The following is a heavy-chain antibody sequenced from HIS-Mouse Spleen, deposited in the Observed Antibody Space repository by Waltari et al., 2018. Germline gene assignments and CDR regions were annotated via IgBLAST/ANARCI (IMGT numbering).Heavy chain of an antibody. CDR1: GYTFTSYD. CDR3: ARGHDYSNYFDY. D-gene: IGHD4-4*01. Sequence: QVQLVQSGAEVKKPGASVKVSCKASGYTFTSYDINWVRQATGQGLEWMGWTNPNSGNPGDAKKFQGRVTMTRKTSIRTAYMGMSSLRSEDTAVYYCARGHDYSNYFDYWGQGTLVTVSS. V-gene: IGHV1-8*01. CDR2: TNPNSGNP. J-gene: IGHJ4*02.